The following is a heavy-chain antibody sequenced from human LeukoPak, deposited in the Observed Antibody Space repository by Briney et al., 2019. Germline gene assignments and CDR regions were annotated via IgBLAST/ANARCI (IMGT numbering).Heavy chain of an antibody. V-gene: IGHV1-18*01. CDR2: ISAYNGNT. CDR3: ARGFSGWYVDRFDY. Sequence: ASVKVSCKASGYTFTSYAMNWVRQAPGQGLERMGWISAYNGNTNYAQKLQGRVTMTTDTSTSTAYMELRSLRSDDTAVYYCARGFSGWYVDRFDYWGQGTLVTVSS. J-gene: IGHJ4*02. D-gene: IGHD6-19*01. CDR1: GYTFTSYA.